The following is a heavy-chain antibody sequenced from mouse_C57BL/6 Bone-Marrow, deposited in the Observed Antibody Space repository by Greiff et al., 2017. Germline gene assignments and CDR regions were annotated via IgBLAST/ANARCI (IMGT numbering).Heavy chain of an antibody. CDR1: GYTFTSYW. J-gene: IGHJ1*03. Sequence: VQLQQPGAELVKPGASVKMSCKASGYTFTSYWITWVKQRPGQGLEWIGDIYPGNGSTKYNEKFKSKATLTVDTSSSTAYMQLSSLTSEDSAVYYCARPYYSNYWYFDFWGTGTTVTVSS. V-gene: IGHV1-55*01. CDR3: ARPYYSNYWYFDF. CDR2: IYPGNGST. D-gene: IGHD2-5*01.